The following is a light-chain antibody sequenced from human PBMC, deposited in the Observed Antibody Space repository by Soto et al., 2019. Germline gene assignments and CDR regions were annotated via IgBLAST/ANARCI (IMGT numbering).Light chain of an antibody. V-gene: IGLV3-21*04. J-gene: IGLJ2*01. Sequence: SYELTQPPSVSVAPGKTARITCGGDNIDSKSVHWYQQRPGQAPVLVIYYDSDWPSGIPERFSGSNSGNTATLTISRVEAGDEADYYCQVWDNNSDHVVFGGGTKLTVL. CDR2: YDS. CDR3: QVWDNNSDHVV. CDR1: NIDSKS.